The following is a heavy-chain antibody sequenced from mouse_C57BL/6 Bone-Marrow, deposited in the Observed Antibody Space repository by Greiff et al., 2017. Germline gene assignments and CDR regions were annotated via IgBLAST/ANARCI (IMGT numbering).Heavy chain of an antibody. Sequence: QVHVKQSGPELVKPGASVKLSCKASGYTFTSYDINWVKQRPGQGLEWIGWIYPRDGSTKYNEKFKGKATLTVDTSSSTAYMELHSLTSEYSAVYCCARDYGSSYWYFDVWGTGTTVTVSS. J-gene: IGHJ1*03. D-gene: IGHD1-1*01. CDR3: ARDYGSSYWYFDV. V-gene: IGHV1-85*01. CDR2: IYPRDGST. CDR1: GYTFTSYD.